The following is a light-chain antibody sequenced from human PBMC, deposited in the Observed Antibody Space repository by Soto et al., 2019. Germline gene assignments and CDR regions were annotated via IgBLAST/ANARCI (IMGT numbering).Light chain of an antibody. CDR2: KAS. Sequence: DIQMTQSPSTLSASVGDRITITCRASQSIGNWLAWYQQKPGKAPKLLIYKASSLESGVXSRFSGSESGTEFTLTISSLQPDDFATYYCQQYDTYSWTFGQGTKVDIK. CDR3: QQYDTYSWT. V-gene: IGKV1-5*03. J-gene: IGKJ1*01. CDR1: QSIGNW.